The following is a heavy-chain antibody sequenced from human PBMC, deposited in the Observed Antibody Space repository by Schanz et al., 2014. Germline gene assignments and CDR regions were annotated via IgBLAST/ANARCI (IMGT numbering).Heavy chain of an antibody. CDR2: INTGSNYI. CDR3: ARNRGSGGQNWYFDL. J-gene: IGHJ2*01. CDR1: GFSFSDYY. V-gene: IGHV3-11*03. Sequence: VQLLESGGGLVEPGGSLRLSCAASGFSFSDYYMSWIRQAPGKGLEWISFINTGSNYINYADSVKGRFTISRDNTKTSLLLQLNSLRADDTAVYYCARNRGSGGQNWYFDLWGRGTLVTVSS. D-gene: IGHD1-26*01.